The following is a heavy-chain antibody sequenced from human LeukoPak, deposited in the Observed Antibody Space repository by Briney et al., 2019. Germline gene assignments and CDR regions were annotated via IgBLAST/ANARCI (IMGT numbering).Heavy chain of an antibody. Sequence: GASVKVSCKASGYTFTSYYMHWVRQAPGQGLEWMGIINPSGGSTSYAQKFQGRVTMTRDMSTSTVYMELSSLRSEDTAVYYCARDLSSAAGTYDAFDIWGQGTMVTVSS. CDR1: GYTFTSYY. CDR3: ARDLSSAAGTYDAFDI. V-gene: IGHV1-46*01. D-gene: IGHD6-13*01. J-gene: IGHJ3*02. CDR2: INPSGGST.